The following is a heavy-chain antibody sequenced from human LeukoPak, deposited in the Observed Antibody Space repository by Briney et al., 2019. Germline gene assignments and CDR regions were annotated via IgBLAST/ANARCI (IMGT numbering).Heavy chain of an antibody. J-gene: IGHJ3*02. Sequence: GGSLRLSCTASGFIFSSYAMSWVRQAPGKGLEWVSLISGSGGSTYYADSVKGRFTISRDNSKNTLYLQMNSLRAEDTAVFYCAKDRDDYVWGSYLGAFDIWGQGTMVTVSS. CDR3: AKDRDDYVWGSYLGAFDI. V-gene: IGHV3-23*01. CDR1: GFIFSSYA. D-gene: IGHD3-16*01. CDR2: ISGSGGST.